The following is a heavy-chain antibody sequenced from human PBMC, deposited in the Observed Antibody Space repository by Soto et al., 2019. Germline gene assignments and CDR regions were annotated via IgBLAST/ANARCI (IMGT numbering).Heavy chain of an antibody. J-gene: IGHJ4*02. V-gene: IGHV1-3*01. D-gene: IGHD6-13*01. CDR2: INAGNGNT. CDR1: GYTFTSYA. CDR3: ARGLGLLYSSSWYAGGY. Sequence: ASVKVSCKASGYTFTSYAMHWVRQAPGQRLEWMGWINAGNGNTKYSQKFQGRVTITRDTSASTAYMELSSLRSEDTAVYYCARGLGLLYSSSWYAGGYWGQGTLVTVSS.